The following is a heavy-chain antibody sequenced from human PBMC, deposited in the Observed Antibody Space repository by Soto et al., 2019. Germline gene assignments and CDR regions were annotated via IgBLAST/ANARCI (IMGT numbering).Heavy chain of an antibody. D-gene: IGHD3-3*01. CDR3: ARGQKITIFGVVIIPVYYSYYMDV. CDR1: GYTFTSYD. Sequence: QVQLVQSGAEVKKPGASVKVSCKASGYTFTSYDINWVRQATGQGLEWMGWVNPNSGNTGYAQKFQGRVTMPSNTSISTAYMELSSLRSEDTAVYYCARGQKITIFGVVIIPVYYSYYMDVWGKGTTVTVSS. V-gene: IGHV1-8*01. J-gene: IGHJ6*03. CDR2: VNPNSGNT.